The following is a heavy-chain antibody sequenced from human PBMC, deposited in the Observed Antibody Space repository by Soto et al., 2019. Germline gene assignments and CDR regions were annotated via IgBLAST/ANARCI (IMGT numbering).Heavy chain of an antibody. CDR3: ARDPSGNYYYYYGMDV. Sequence: PGGSLRLSCAASGFTFSSYAMHWVRQAPGKGLEWVAVISYDGSNKYYADSVKGRFTISRDNSKNTLYLQMNSLRAEDTAVYYCARDPSGNYYYYYGMDVWGQGTTVTVSS. J-gene: IGHJ6*02. D-gene: IGHD1-1*01. CDR1: GFTFSSYA. V-gene: IGHV3-30-3*01. CDR2: ISYDGSNK.